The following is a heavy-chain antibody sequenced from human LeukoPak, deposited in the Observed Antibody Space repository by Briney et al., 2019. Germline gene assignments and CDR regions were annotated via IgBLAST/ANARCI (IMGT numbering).Heavy chain of an antibody. D-gene: IGHD5-24*01. CDR3: ARRQIEKATVLFDP. CDR2: IYSSATT. Sequence: SETLSLTCAVPGDSITTYYWSWIRQSPGKGLEWVGDIYSSATTKYNPSLKTRVTISLDRTKNHVSLTLASVTAADTAMFYCARRQIEKATVLFDPWGQGTLVTVSS. CDR1: GDSITTYY. V-gene: IGHV4-59*01. J-gene: IGHJ5*02.